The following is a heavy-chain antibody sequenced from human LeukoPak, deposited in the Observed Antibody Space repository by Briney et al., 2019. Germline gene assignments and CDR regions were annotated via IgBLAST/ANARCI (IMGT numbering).Heavy chain of an antibody. V-gene: IGHV3-30*02. Sequence: GGSLRLSCAASGFTFSSYGMHWVRQAPGKGLEWGAFIRNEGCNKYYADSVKGRFTISRDNSKNTLYLQMNSLRAEDTAVYYCARDRWTTVTVRSYYMDVWGKGTTVTVSS. J-gene: IGHJ6*03. CDR3: ARDRWTTVTVRSYYMDV. CDR2: IRNEGCNK. CDR1: GFTFSSYG. D-gene: IGHD4-17*01.